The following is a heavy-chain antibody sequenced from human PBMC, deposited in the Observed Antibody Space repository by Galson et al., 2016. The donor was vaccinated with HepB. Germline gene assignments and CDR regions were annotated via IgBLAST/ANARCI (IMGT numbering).Heavy chain of an antibody. D-gene: IGHD1/OR15-1a*01. CDR2: ISGGGGST. CDR1: GFTFSSYA. V-gene: IGHV3-23*01. CDR3: AKGTTLQVHFGYFDP. Sequence: SLRLSCAASGFTFSSYAMSWVRQAPGKGLEWVSAISGGGGSTYFADSVMGRFTISRDNSKNTLYLQMNSLRVDDTAVYYCAKGTTLQVHFGYFDPWGQGILVTVSS. J-gene: IGHJ4*02.